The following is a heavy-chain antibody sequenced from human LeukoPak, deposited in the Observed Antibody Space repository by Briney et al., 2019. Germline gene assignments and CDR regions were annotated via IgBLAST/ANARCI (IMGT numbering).Heavy chain of an antibody. CDR3: ARAPGGNSRLDY. CDR1: GGSISSGGYY. J-gene: IGHJ4*02. V-gene: IGHV4-31*03. Sequence: SETLSLTCTVSGGSISSGGYYWSWVRQHPGKGLVWIGHISYSGSTYYNPSLESRVVMSIDVSQNQFSLMVSSLTAAHTAVYYCARAPGGNSRLDYWGQGTLVTVSS. D-gene: IGHD4-23*01. CDR2: ISYSGST.